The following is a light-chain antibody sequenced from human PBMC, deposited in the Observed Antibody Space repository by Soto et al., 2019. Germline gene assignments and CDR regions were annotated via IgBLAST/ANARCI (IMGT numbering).Light chain of an antibody. CDR2: DVN. CDR1: SSDIGGYNY. V-gene: IGLV2-14*03. CDR3: SSYTSDNTLVV. Sequence: QSALTQPASVSGSPGQSITISCTGTSSDIGGYNYVSWYQQHPGKAPKVMIFDVNNRPSGVSNRFTGSKSGNTAPLTISGLQAEDEAAYYCSSYTSDNTLVVFGGGTKLTVL. J-gene: IGLJ2*01.